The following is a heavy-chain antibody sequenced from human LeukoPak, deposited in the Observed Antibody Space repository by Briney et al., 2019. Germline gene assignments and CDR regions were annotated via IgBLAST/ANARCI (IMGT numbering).Heavy chain of an antibody. J-gene: IGHJ4*02. CDR2: IYYSGST. D-gene: IGHD4-17*01. V-gene: IGHV4-30-4*02. CDR1: GGSISSGDYY. Sequence: SETLSLTCTVSGGSISSGDYYWSWIRQPPGKGLEWIGYIYYSGSTYYNPSLKSRVTISVDTSKNQFSLKLSSVTAADTAVYYCAVHDYGDPYYFDYWGQGTLVTVSS. CDR3: AVHDYGDPYYFDY.